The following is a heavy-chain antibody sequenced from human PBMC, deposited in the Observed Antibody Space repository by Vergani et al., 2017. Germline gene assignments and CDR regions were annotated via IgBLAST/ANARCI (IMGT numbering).Heavy chain of an antibody. Sequence: EVQLVESGGGLVQPGWSLRLSCAAPVFTFRSYYMSWVRQAPGKGLECVANIKPDGSEKYYVDSVRGRFTISRDNTKNSMYLQLNSLRAEDTAVYYCAPSGSASAYYFDYWCQGTLVTVSS. D-gene: IGHD1-26*01. CDR2: IKPDGSEK. J-gene: IGHJ4*02. CDR1: VFTFRSYY. CDR3: APSGSASAYYFDY. V-gene: IGHV3-7*01.